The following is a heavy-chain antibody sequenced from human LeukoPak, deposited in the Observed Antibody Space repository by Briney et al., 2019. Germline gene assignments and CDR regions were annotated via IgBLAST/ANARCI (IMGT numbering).Heavy chain of an antibody. CDR2: IIPIFGTA. Sequence: GASVKVSCKASGGTFSSYAISWVRQAPGQGLEWMGGIIPIFGTANYAQKFQGRVTMTRDTSTSTVYMELSSLRSEDTAVYYCARDRRPAQTLIIAAAGTGYMDVWGKGTTVTVSS. J-gene: IGHJ6*03. D-gene: IGHD6-13*01. V-gene: IGHV1-69*05. CDR1: GGTFSSYA. CDR3: ARDRRPAQTLIIAAAGTGYMDV.